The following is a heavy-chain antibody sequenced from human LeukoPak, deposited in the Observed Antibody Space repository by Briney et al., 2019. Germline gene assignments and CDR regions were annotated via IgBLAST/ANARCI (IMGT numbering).Heavy chain of an antibody. J-gene: IGHJ4*02. D-gene: IGHD2-15*01. Sequence: SETLSLTCTVSGGSISSSSFYWGWIRQPPGKGLEWIGSIYYSGGTYYNPSLKSRVSISVDTSKNQFSLKLSSVAAADTAVYYCAREPVPRYCSGGSCQDYWGQGTLVTVSS. CDR3: AREPVPRYCSGGSCQDY. CDR1: GGSISSSSFY. CDR2: IYYSGGT. V-gene: IGHV4-39*02.